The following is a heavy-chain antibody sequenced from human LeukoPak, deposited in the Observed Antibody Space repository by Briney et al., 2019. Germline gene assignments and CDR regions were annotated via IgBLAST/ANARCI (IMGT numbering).Heavy chain of an antibody. V-gene: IGHV1-2*02. J-gene: IGHJ5*02. CDR1: GYTFTGYY. D-gene: IGHD5-24*01. CDR3: AKEQMATAFDP. CDR2: INPNSGGT. Sequence: DSVKFSCKASGYTFTGYYMHWLRQAPGQGLEWMGWINPNSGGTKYAQKFQGRVTMTRDTSISTAYMELSRLRSDDTAVYYCAKEQMATAFDPWGQGTPVTVSS.